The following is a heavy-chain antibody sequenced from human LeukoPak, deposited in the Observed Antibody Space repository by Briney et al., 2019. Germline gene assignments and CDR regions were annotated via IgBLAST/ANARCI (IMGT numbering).Heavy chain of an antibody. CDR1: GFTFSSYA. CDR2: ISSTGSTI. J-gene: IGHJ4*02. Sequence: PGGSLRLSCAASGFTFSSYALHRVRQAPGKGLEWVAVISSTGSTIHYADSVKGRFTISRDSSENTVYLQMNSLRAEDTAVYYCARARKDGNYKYYFDYWGQGTLVTVSS. V-gene: IGHV3-30-3*01. CDR3: ARARKDGNYKYYFDY. D-gene: IGHD4-17*01.